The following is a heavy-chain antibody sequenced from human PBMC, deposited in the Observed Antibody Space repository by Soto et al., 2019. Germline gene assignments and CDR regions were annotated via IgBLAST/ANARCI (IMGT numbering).Heavy chain of an antibody. D-gene: IGHD2-2*01. CDR2: IANGDNHI. V-gene: IGHV3-21*01. CDR1: GFTFSEYS. CDR3: ARENGHCTDACNRGAFDI. J-gene: IGHJ3*02. Sequence: EVPVVESGGGLVKPGGSLRLSCAASGFTFSEYSFLWVRQAPGKGLEWLSFIANGDNHIFYSDSVKGRFTISRDNAKNSVYLQVNSLRADDSAVYYCARENGHCTDACNRGAFDIWGQGTMVTVSS.